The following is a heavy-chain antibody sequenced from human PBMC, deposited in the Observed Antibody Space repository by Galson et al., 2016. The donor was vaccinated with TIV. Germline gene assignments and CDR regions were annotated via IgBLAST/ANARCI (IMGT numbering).Heavy chain of an antibody. J-gene: IGHJ1*01. CDR3: ARWADSGSYYDYFQQ. Sequence: TLSLTCNVSGGSIRNSGYYWSWIRQHPGKGLEWIGNIYNSWTTNYNPSLKSRVAISVDTSKNQLYLQLRCVTAADTAVYYCARWADSGSYYDYFQQWGQGTLVTVSS. V-gene: IGHV4-31*03. CDR1: GGSIRNSGYY. CDR2: IYNSWTT. D-gene: IGHD1-26*01.